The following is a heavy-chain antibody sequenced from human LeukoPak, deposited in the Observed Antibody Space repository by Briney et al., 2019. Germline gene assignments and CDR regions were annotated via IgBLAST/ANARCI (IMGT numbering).Heavy chain of an antibody. D-gene: IGHD5-18*01. CDR1: GGSISSGSYY. CDR3: ARGGYYPLDY. J-gene: IGHJ4*02. Sequence: SETLSLTCTVSGGSISSGSYYWSWIRQPAGKGLEWIGRIYTSGSTNYNPSLKSRVTISVDTSKNQFSLKLGSVTAADTAVYYCARGGYYPLDYWGQGTLVTVSS. CDR2: IYTSGST. V-gene: IGHV4-61*02.